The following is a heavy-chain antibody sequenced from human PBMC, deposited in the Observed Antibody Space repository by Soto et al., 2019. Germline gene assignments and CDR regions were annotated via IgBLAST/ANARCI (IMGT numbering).Heavy chain of an antibody. D-gene: IGHD2-2*01. Sequence: QVQLVESGGGVVQPGRSLRLSCAASGFTFSNYGMHWVRQAPGKGLEWVAIISYNADNEYYADSVRGRFTISRDNSKNTLYLQTSSLRQEDTAVYYCAKDGGPVYCNSPGCSAKHFDYWGQGTLVTVSS. CDR3: AKDGGPVYCNSPGCSAKHFDY. CDR1: GFTFSNYG. J-gene: IGHJ4*02. CDR2: ISYNADNE. V-gene: IGHV3-30*18.